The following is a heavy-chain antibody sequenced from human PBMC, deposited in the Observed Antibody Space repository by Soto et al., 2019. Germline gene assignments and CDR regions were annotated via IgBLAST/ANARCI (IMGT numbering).Heavy chain of an antibody. Sequence: QVQLVESGGGVVQPGRSLRLSCAASGFTFSGYAMHWVRQTPGKGLEWVAVVSYDGSNRYYADSVKGRFTISRDNSKNTLHMQMNSLRGEDTAVYYCAKGARRAVAGTIERFYYYQTMDVWGQGTTVTVSS. V-gene: IGHV3-30*18. CDR1: GFTFSGYA. J-gene: IGHJ6*02. CDR3: AKGARRAVAGTIERFYYYQTMDV. D-gene: IGHD6-19*01. CDR2: VSYDGSNR.